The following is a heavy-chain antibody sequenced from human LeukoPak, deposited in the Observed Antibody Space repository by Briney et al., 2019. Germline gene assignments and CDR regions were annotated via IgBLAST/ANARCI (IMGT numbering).Heavy chain of an antibody. J-gene: IGHJ6*03. D-gene: IGHD3-10*01. CDR3: ARFEYYGSGSYRDYYYYYMDV. CDR1: GGSISSSSYY. V-gene: IGHV4-39*01. CDR2: IYYSGST. Sequence: SETLSLTCTVSGGSISSSSYYWGWIRQPPGKGLEWIGSIYYSGSTYYNPSLKSRDTISVDTSKNQFSLKLSSVTAADTAVYYCARFEYYGSGSYRDYYYYYMDVWGKGTTVTVSS.